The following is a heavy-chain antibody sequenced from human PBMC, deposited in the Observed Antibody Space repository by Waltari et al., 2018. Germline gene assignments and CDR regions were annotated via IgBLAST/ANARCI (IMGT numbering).Heavy chain of an antibody. J-gene: IGHJ5*02. V-gene: IGHV4-59*08. CDR1: GGSISSYY. Sequence: QVQLQESGPGLVKPSETLSLPCTVSGGSISSYYWSWIRQPPGKGLEWIGYIYYSGSTNYNPSLKSRVTISVDTSKNQFYLKLNSVTAADTAVHYCARSGYYDSSGYYWWFDPWGQGTLVTVSS. CDR2: IYYSGST. CDR3: ARSGYYDSSGYYWWFDP. D-gene: IGHD3-22*01.